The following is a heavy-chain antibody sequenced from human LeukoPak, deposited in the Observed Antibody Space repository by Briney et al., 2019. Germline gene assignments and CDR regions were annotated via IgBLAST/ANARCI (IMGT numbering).Heavy chain of an antibody. CDR1: GGTFSSYA. V-gene: IGHV3-23*01. Sequence: SCKASGGTFSSYAMSWVRQAPGKGLEWVSAISGSGGSTYYADSVKGRFTISRDNSKNTLYLQMNSLRAEDTAVYYCARNPIYYYGSGTNYGMDVWGQGTTVTVSS. CDR2: ISGSGGST. D-gene: IGHD3-10*01. CDR3: ARNPIYYYGSGTNYGMDV. J-gene: IGHJ6*02.